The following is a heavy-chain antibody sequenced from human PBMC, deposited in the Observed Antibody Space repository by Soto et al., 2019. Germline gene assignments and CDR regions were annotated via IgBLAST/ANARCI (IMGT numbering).Heavy chain of an antibody. Sequence: EVQVVESGGGLVRPGGSMRLSCAASGFTLTNYGMHWVRKVPGEWLVCVSRIDNHGDGESYADFVKVLFTVARDNAKNTLYLQRNSLRVVYTAIYYCGTVFEKWGQGTMVTVSS. V-gene: IGHV3-74*01. J-gene: IGHJ3*02. CDR1: GFTLTNYG. CDR2: IDNHGDGE. CDR3: GTVFEK.